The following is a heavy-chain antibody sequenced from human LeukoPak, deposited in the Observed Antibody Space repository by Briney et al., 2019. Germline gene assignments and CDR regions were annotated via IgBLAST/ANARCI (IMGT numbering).Heavy chain of an antibody. D-gene: IGHD6-13*01. CDR3: ARTIADRIAAAGVDY. V-gene: IGHV4-39*01. CDR2: IYYSGST. J-gene: IGHJ4*02. CDR1: GGSISSSSYY. Sequence: PSETLSLTCTASGGSISSSSYYWGWIRQPPGKGLEWIGSIYYSGSTYYNPSLKSRVTISVDTSKNQFSLKLSSVTAADTAVYYCARTIADRIAAAGVDYWGQGTLVTVSS.